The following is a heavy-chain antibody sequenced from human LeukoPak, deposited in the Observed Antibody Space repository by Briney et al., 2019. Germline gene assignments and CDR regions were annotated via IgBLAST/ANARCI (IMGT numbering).Heavy chain of an antibody. CDR1: GGSISSSSYY. V-gene: IGHV4-39*01. Sequence: SETLSLTCTVSGGSISSSSYYWGWIRQPPGKGLEWIGSIYYSGSTYYNPSLKSRVTISVDTSKNQFSLKLSSVTAADTAVYYCARRCSEGWAKYYCDSSVGKNWFDPWGQGTLVTVSS. D-gene: IGHD3-22*01. CDR2: IYYSGST. J-gene: IGHJ5*02. CDR3: ARRCSEGWAKYYCDSSVGKNWFDP.